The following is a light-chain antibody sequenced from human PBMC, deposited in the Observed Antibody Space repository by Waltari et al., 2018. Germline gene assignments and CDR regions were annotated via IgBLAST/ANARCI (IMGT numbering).Light chain of an antibody. CDR2: KSF. Sequence: DIQMTQSPSTLSASVGDRVTITCRASQSISNWLAWYQQKPGKAPKVLIYKSFTIQSGVPSSFSGSGSETECSRTISSLQPDDFATYYCQQYNIWPYTFGQGTTLEI. CDR3: QQYNIWPYT. V-gene: IGKV1-5*03. J-gene: IGKJ2*01. CDR1: QSISNW.